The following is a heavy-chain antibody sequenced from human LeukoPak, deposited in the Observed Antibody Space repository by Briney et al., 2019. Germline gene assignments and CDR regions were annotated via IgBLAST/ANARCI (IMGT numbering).Heavy chain of an antibody. CDR2: ISGSGGSI. V-gene: IGHV3-23*01. Sequence: GGSLRLSCAASGFTFSSYAMSWVRQAPGKGLEWVSAISGSGGSIYYADSVKGRFTISRDNSKNTLYLQMNSLRAEDTAVYYCAKDRIVVVPAANRVGYWFDPWGQGTLVTVSS. D-gene: IGHD2-2*01. CDR3: AKDRIVVVPAANRVGYWFDP. CDR1: GFTFSSYA. J-gene: IGHJ5*02.